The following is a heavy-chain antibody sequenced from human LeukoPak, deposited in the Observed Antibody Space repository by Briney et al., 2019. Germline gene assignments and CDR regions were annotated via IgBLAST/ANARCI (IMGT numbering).Heavy chain of an antibody. J-gene: IGHJ3*02. CDR2: IYHSGST. Sequence: SQTLSLTCAVSGGSISSGGYSWSWIRQPPGKGLEWIGYIYHSGSTYYNPSLKSRVTISVDRSKNQFSLKLSSVTAADTAVYYCAREAEYYDSSGYSVGAFDIWGQGTMVTVSS. V-gene: IGHV4-30-2*01. D-gene: IGHD3-22*01. CDR1: GGSISSGGYS. CDR3: AREAEYYDSSGYSVGAFDI.